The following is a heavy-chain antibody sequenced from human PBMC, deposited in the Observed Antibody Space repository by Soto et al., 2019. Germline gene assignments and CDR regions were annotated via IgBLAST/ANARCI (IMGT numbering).Heavy chain of an antibody. J-gene: IGHJ6*03. CDR1: GFTFSSYA. V-gene: IGHV3-23*01. CDR2: ISGSGGST. CDR3: AKDSGTVRVPAAIYYMDV. D-gene: IGHD2-2*01. Sequence: GGSLRLSCAASGFTFSSYAMSWVRQAPGKGLEWVSAISGSGGSTYYADSVKGRFTISRDNSKNTLYLQMNSLRAEDTAVYYCAKDSGTVRVPAAIYYMDVWGKGTTVTVSS.